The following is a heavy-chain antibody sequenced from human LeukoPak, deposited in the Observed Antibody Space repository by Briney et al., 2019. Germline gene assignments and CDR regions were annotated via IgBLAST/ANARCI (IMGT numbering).Heavy chain of an antibody. CDR3: AAIRSYSDAFDI. J-gene: IGHJ3*02. Sequence: GESLKISCKGSGYSFTSYWTGWVRQMPGKGLEWMGIIYPGDSDTRYIPSFQGQVAFSGDKSINTAYLQWSSLKASDTAIYYCAAIRSYSDAFDIWGQGTMVTVTS. V-gene: IGHV5-51*01. CDR1: GYSFTSYW. D-gene: IGHD2-21*01. CDR2: IYPGDSDT.